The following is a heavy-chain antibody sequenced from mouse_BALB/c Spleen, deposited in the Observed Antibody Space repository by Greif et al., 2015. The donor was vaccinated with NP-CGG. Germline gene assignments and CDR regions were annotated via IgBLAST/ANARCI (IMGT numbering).Heavy chain of an antibody. CDR3: ARGGGNSYYAMDY. CDR1: GFSLTSYG. J-gene: IGHJ4*01. D-gene: IGHD2-1*01. Sequence: VQGVESGPGLVAPSQSLSITCTVSGFSLTSYGVHWVRQPPGKGLEWLGVIWAGGSTNYNSALMSRLSISKDNSKSXVFVKMSSRQLDDTAVYYWARGGGNSYYAMDYWGQGTSVTVSS. V-gene: IGHV2-9*02. CDR2: IWAGGST.